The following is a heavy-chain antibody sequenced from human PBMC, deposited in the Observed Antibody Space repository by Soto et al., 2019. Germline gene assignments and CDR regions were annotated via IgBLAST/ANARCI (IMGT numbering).Heavy chain of an antibody. J-gene: IGHJ4*02. CDR1: GGSIRSYY. CDR2: IYYSGST. V-gene: IGHV4-59*01. Sequence: SETLSLTCTVSGGSIRSYYWSWIRQPPGKGLEWIGYIYYSGSTNYNPSLKSRVTISVDTSKNQFSLKLSSVTAADTAVYYCAIRYGYSLDYWGQGTLVTVSS. D-gene: IGHD5-18*01. CDR3: AIRYGYSLDY.